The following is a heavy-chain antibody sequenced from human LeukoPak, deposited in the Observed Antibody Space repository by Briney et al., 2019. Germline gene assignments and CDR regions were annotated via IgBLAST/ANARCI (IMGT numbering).Heavy chain of an antibody. CDR1: GFTFSSYA. CDR3: ARAPEMGYSYGYLREYGMDV. Sequence: GGSLRLSCAASGFTFSSYAMHWVRQAPGKGLEWVAVISYDGSNKYYADSVKGRFTISRDNSKNTLYLQMNSLRAEDTAVYYCARAPEMGYSYGYLREYGMDVWGQGTTVTVSS. V-gene: IGHV3-30*04. D-gene: IGHD5-18*01. J-gene: IGHJ6*02. CDR2: ISYDGSNK.